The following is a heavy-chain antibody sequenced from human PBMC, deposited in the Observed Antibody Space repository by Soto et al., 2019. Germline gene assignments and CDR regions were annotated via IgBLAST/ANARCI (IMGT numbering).Heavy chain of an antibody. CDR1: GFTFSSYE. Sequence: VGSLRLSCAASGFTFSSYEMNWVRQAPGKGLEWVSYISSSGSTIYYADSVKGRFTISRDNAKNSLYLQMNSLRAEDTAVYYCARGDDYGDYPKYNWFDPWGQGTLVTVSS. CDR3: ARGDDYGDYPKYNWFDP. CDR2: ISSSGSTI. J-gene: IGHJ5*02. V-gene: IGHV3-48*03. D-gene: IGHD4-17*01.